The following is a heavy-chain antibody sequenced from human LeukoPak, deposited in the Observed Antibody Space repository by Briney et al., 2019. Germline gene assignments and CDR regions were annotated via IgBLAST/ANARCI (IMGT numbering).Heavy chain of an antibody. J-gene: IGHJ5*02. CDR1: GGSISSYY. V-gene: IGHV4-59*08. CDR2: IYYSGST. D-gene: IGHD1-7*01. CDR3: ARWYNWNYGWFDP. Sequence: PSETLSLTCTVSGGSISSYYWSWIRQPPGKGLEWIGYIYYSGSTNYNPSLKSRVTISVDTSKNQFSLKLSSVTAADTAVYYCARWYNWNYGWFDPWGQGTLVTVSS.